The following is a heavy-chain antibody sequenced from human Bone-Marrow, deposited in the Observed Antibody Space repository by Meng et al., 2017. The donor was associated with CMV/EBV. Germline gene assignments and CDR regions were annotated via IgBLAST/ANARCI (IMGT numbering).Heavy chain of an antibody. CDR3: ARGNEDTGYGMDV. J-gene: IGHJ6*02. CDR2: ISSSSSYI. Sequence: GSLRLSCAASGFTFSSYSMNWVRQAPGKGLEWVSSISSSSSYIYYADSVKGRFTISRDNAKNSLYLRMNSLRAEDTAVYYCARGNEDTGYGMDVWGQGTTVTVSS. V-gene: IGHV3-21*01. D-gene: IGHD2-15*01. CDR1: GFTFSSYS.